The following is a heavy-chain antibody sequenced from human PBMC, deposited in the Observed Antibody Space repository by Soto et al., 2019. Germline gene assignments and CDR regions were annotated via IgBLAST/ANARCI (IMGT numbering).Heavy chain of an antibody. CDR2: ISWDGGST. J-gene: IGHJ2*01. D-gene: IGHD1-1*01. CDR1: GFTFDDYT. Sequence: EVQLVESGGVVVQPGGSLRLSCAASGFTFDDYTMHWVRQAPGKGLEWVSLISWDGGSTYYADSVKGRFTISRDNSKNSLYLQMNSLRTEDTALYYRAKNAWYFDLWGRGTLVTVSS. V-gene: IGHV3-43*01. CDR3: AKNAWYFDL.